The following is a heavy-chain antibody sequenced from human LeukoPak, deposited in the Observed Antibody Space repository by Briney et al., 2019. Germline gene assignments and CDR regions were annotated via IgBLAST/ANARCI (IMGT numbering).Heavy chain of an antibody. Sequence: PGGSLRLSCAASGFTFSSYEMNWVRQAPGKGLEWVSYISSSGSTIYYADSVKGRFTISRDNAKNSLYLQMNSLRAEDAAVYYCASGHGYTGAIDYWGQGTLVTVSS. D-gene: IGHD5-24*01. V-gene: IGHV3-48*03. CDR1: GFTFSSYE. CDR2: ISSSGSTI. CDR3: ASGHGYTGAIDY. J-gene: IGHJ4*02.